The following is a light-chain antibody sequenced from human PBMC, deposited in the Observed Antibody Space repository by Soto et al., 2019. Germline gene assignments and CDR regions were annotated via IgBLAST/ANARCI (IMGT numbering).Light chain of an antibody. Sequence: QSALTQPRSVSGSPGQSVTISCTGTSSDVGGYNYVSWYQQHPGKAPKLMIYDVSKRPSGVTDRFSGSKSGNTASLTISGLQAEDEADYYCCSYAGSYPSYVLGTGSKVTVL. J-gene: IGLJ1*01. CDR1: SSDVGGYNY. CDR2: DVS. V-gene: IGLV2-11*01. CDR3: CSYAGSYPSYV.